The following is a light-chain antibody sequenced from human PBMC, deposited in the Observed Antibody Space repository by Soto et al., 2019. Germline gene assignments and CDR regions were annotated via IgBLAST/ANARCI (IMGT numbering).Light chain of an antibody. CDR3: SSYTSSSTDV. CDR1: SSDVGGYNY. J-gene: IGLJ1*01. Sequence: QSVLTQPASVSGSPGQSITISCTGTSSDVGGYNYVSWYQQHPGRAPKLMIYDVSIRPSLVSNPFSGSKSGNTASLTISGLQADDEADYYCSSYTSSSTDVFGTGPKLTVL. CDR2: DVS. V-gene: IGLV2-14*01.